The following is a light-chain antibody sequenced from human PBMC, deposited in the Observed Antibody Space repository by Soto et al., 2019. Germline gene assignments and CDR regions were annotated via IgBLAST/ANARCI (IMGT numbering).Light chain of an antibody. V-gene: IGLV2-11*01. CDR3: CSYAGSYNFYV. Sequence: LTQPRSVSVSPGQSVTISCTGTSSDVGGYNYVSWYQQHPGKAPKLMIYDVSKRPSGVPDRFSGSKSGNTASLTISGLQAEDEADYYCCSYAGSYNFYVFGTGTKVTVL. CDR1: SSDVGGYNY. CDR2: DVS. J-gene: IGLJ1*01.